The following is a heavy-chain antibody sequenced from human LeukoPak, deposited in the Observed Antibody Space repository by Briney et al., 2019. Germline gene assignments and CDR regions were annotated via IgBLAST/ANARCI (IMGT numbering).Heavy chain of an antibody. D-gene: IGHD1-26*01. CDR1: GFTFGSYS. V-gene: IGHV3-21*01. J-gene: IGHJ3*02. CDR3: ASGSGSRDDAFDI. CDR2: ISSSSSYI. Sequence: GGSLRLSCAASGFTFGSYSMNWVRQAPGKGLEWVSSISSSSSYIYYADSVKGRFTISRDNAKNSLYLQMNSLRAEDTAVYYCASGSGSRDDAFDIWGQGTMVTVSS.